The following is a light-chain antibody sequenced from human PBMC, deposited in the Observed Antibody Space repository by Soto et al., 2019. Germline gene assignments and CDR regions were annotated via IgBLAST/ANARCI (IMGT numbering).Light chain of an antibody. CDR1: QNIRGNE. CDR2: CGS. CDR3: QDYGTSHPWT. V-gene: IGKV3-20*01. J-gene: IGKJ1*01. Sequence: EVVLTQSPGALSLSPGEGVTLSCRASQNIRGNELAWYRQKRGQAPRLLIYCGSIRAEGIPDRFSWRGTGTNFNINISRLEPEDSAVYYCQDYGTSHPWTFGQGTKLEIK.